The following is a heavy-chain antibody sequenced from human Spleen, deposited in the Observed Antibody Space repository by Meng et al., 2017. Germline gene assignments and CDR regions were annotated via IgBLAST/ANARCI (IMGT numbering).Heavy chain of an antibody. CDR3: ARDGVEGDSGYDFDY. V-gene: IGHV1-69*06. D-gene: IGHD5-12*01. CDR1: GYNFPDYW. CDR2: IIPIFGTA. J-gene: IGHJ4*02. Sequence: SVKVSCKPSGYNFPDYWLHWVRRAPGQGLEWMGRIIPIFGTANYAQKFQGRVTITADKSTSTAYMELSSLRSEDTAVYYCARDGVEGDSGYDFDYWGQGTLVTVSS.